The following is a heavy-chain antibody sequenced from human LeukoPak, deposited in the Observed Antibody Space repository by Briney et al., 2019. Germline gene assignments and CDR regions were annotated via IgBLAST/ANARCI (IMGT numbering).Heavy chain of an antibody. CDR1: GFTFSSYA. CDR2: ISYDGSNK. D-gene: IGHD2-2*01. CDR3: ARDGSSTRNYYYYYMDV. V-gene: IGHV3-30*04. Sequence: GGSLRLSCAASGFTFSSYAMHWVRQAPGKGLEWVAVISYDGSNKYYADSVKGRFTISRDNSKNTLYLQMNSLRAEDTAVYYCARDGSSTRNYYYYYMDVWGKGTTVTVS. J-gene: IGHJ6*03.